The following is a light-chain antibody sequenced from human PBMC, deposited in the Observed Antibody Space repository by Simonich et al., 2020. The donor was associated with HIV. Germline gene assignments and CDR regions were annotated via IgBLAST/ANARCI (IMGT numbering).Light chain of an antibody. CDR1: QSVLYSSNNTNY. Sequence: DIVMTQSPDSLAVSLGERATINCKSSQSVLYSSNNTNYLAWYQQKPGQPPKLLIYWASTRESGVPDRFSGGGSGTDFTLTISSLQTEDVAVYYCQQYYGTPLTFGGGTRVEIK. CDR2: WAS. CDR3: QQYYGTPLT. V-gene: IGKV4-1*01. J-gene: IGKJ4*01.